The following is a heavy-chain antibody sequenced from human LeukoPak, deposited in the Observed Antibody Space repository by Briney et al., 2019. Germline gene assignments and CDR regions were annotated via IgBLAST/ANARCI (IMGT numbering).Heavy chain of an antibody. CDR1: GGTFSSYA. V-gene: IGHV1-69*04. CDR3: ARDRTYCSSTSCYQGAVFHAFDI. Sequence: ASVKVSCKASGGTFSSYAISWVRQAPGQGLEWMGRIIPILSIANYAQRFQGRVTMTRDTSTSTVYMELSSLRSEDTAVYYCARDRTYCSSTSCYQGAVFHAFDIWGQGTMVTVSS. CDR2: IIPILSIA. J-gene: IGHJ3*02. D-gene: IGHD2-2*01.